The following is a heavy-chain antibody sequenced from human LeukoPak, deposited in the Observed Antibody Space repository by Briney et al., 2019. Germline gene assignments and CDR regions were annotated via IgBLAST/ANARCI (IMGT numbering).Heavy chain of an antibody. Sequence: GASVKVSCKASGYTFTGYYMHWVRQAPGQGLEWMGWINPNSGGTNYAQKFQGRVTMTRDTSISTAYMELSRLRSGDTAVYYCARAYSSGWYAWGANWFDPWGQGTLVTVSS. V-gene: IGHV1-2*02. CDR3: ARAYSSGWYAWGANWFDP. CDR2: INPNSGGT. CDR1: GYTFTGYY. D-gene: IGHD6-19*01. J-gene: IGHJ5*02.